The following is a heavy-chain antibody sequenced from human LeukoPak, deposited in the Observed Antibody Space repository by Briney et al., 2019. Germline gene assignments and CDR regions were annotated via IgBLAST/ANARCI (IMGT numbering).Heavy chain of an antibody. CDR1: GGSFSGYY. D-gene: IGHD6-13*01. V-gene: IGHV4-34*01. CDR2: INHSGSA. Sequence: PSETLSLTCAVYGGSFSGYYLSWIRQPPGKGLEWIGEINHSGSANYNPSLKSRVTISVDTSKNQFSLKLSSVTAADTAVYYCARDLRYLAAAGRSYYYYYYMDVWGKGTTVTVS. CDR3: ARDLRYLAAAGRSYYYYYYMDV. J-gene: IGHJ6*03.